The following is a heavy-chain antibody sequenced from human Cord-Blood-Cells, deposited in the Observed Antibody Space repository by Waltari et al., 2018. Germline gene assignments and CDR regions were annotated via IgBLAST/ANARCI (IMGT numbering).Heavy chain of an antibody. D-gene: IGHD4-4*01. CDR1: GYSFSSYW. Sequence: EVQLLQSGAEVTKPGESLKISCKASGYSFSSYWIAWVRQMPGKGLEWMGIIYPGDSDTRYSPSFQGQVTISAAKSISTAYLQWSSLKASDTAMYYCARLNDYSNYNWFDPWGQGTLVTVSS. V-gene: IGHV5-51*01. CDR2: IYPGDSDT. J-gene: IGHJ5*02. CDR3: ARLNDYSNYNWFDP.